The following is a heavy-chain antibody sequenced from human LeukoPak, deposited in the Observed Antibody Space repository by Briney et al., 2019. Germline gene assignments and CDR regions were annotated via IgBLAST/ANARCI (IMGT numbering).Heavy chain of an antibody. D-gene: IGHD4/OR15-4a*01. V-gene: IGHV3-23*01. CDR1: GFTFSNYG. J-gene: IGHJ5*02. Sequence: PGGSLRLSCAASGFTFSNYGMSWVRQAPGRGLEWVSAIRSSGGGTYYADSVKGRFTISRDNAKNSLYLQMNSLRAEDTAVYYCARHRVPGWFDPWGQGTLVTVSS. CDR2: IRSSGGGT. CDR3: ARHRVPGWFDP.